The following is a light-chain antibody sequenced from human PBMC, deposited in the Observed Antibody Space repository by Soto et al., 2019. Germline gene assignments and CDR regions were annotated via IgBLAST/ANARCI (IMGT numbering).Light chain of an antibody. V-gene: IGLV2-14*01. CDR1: SSDVGAYIY. CDR2: DVS. J-gene: IGLJ1*01. CDR3: SSYTSATTYV. Sequence: QSVLTQPASVSGSPGQSITISCTGPSSDVGAYIYDSWYQQYPGEAPKVIIYDVSHRPAGVSYRFSGSKSGNTASLTISGLQTQDEADYYCSSYTSATTYVFGTGTKVTVL.